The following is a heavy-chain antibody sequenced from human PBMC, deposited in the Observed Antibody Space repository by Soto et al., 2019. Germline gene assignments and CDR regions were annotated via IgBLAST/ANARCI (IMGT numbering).Heavy chain of an antibody. J-gene: IGHJ4*02. CDR2: ISNSGGSI. D-gene: IGHD6-19*01. CDR3: AKMGQSSGWY. V-gene: IGHV3-23*01. Sequence: EVQLLESGGGLVQPGGSLRLSCAASGFTFSSYAMSWVRQAPGKGLEWVSAISNSGGSIYYADSVKGRFTISRDNSKNTLHLQMNTLRAEDTAVYYCAKMGQSSGWYLGQGTLVTVSS. CDR1: GFTFSSYA.